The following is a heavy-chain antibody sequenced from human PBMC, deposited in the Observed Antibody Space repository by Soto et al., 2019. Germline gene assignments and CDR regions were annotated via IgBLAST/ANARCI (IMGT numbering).Heavy chain of an antibody. V-gene: IGHV3-23*01. D-gene: IGHD6-19*01. Sequence: EVQLLESGGDLQQPGGSLRLSCAASGFAFSSYAMTWVRQAPGKGLQWVSTISDSGDRTYYSDSVRGRLNISRDNSKNTLYLQMNSLRAEDTAVYYCAKAGSFPHYYCDYWGQGTLVTVSS. CDR1: GFAFSSYA. CDR3: AKAGSFPHYYCDY. J-gene: IGHJ4*02. CDR2: ISDSGDRT.